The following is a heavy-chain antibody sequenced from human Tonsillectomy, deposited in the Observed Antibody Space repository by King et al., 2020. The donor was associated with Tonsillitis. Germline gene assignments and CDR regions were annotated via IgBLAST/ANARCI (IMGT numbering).Heavy chain of an antibody. D-gene: IGHD2-15*01. CDR3: ARVLSGGGDYDY. CDR2: VLNSGST. J-gene: IGHJ4*02. CDR1: GGSISIGAYY. Sequence: VQLQESGPGLVKPSQTLSLTCTVSGGSISIGAYYWAWSRQHPGKGLEWIGYVLNSGSTDNNPSLTSRVNISMDTSKNHFSLDLSSVTAADTAVYYCARVLSGGGDYDYWGQGTLVTVSS. V-gene: IGHV4-31*03.